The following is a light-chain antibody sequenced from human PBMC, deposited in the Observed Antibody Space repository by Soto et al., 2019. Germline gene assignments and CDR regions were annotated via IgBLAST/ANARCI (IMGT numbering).Light chain of an antibody. CDR3: SSYTGGNPSYV. J-gene: IGLJ1*01. CDR2: EVT. Sequence: QSALTQPRSVSGSPGQSVTISCTGTSSDVGTYNSVSWYQQHPGKAPKLMIYEVTIRPSGVSDRFSGSKSGNTASLTVSGLQAEDEADYYCSSYTGGNPSYVFGTGTKLTVL. V-gene: IGLV2-11*01. CDR1: SSDVGTYNS.